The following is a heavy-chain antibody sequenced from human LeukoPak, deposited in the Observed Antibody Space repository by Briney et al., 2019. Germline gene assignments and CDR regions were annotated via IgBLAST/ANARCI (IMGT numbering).Heavy chain of an antibody. J-gene: IGHJ4*02. CDR1: GGSISSGGYS. V-gene: IGHV4-30-2*01. CDR2: IYHSGST. D-gene: IGHD3-10*01. CDR3: AGGSVPESYYGSGSWEFDY. Sequence: PSQTLSLTCAVSGGSISSGGYSWSWIRQPPGKGLEWIGYIYHSGSTYYNPSLKSRVTISVDRSKNQFSLKLSSVTAADTAVYYCAGGSVPESYYGSGSWEFDYWGQGTLVTVSS.